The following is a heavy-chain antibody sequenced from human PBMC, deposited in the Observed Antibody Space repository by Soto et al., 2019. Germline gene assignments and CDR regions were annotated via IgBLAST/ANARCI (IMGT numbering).Heavy chain of an antibody. D-gene: IGHD3-16*01. V-gene: IGHV1-18*01. CDR2: ISAYNGNT. Sequence: ASVKGSCKASGYTFTSYGISWVRQAPGQGLEWMGWISAYNGNTNYAQKLQGRVTMTTDTSTSTAYMELRSLRSDDTAVYYCARDWADAGPFDYWGQGTLVTVSS. J-gene: IGHJ4*02. CDR3: ARDWADAGPFDY. CDR1: GYTFTSYG.